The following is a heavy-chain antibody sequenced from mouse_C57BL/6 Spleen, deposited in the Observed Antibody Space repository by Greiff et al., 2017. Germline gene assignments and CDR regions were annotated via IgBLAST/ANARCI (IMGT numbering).Heavy chain of an antibody. Sequence: EVMLVESGEGLVKPGGSLKLSCAASGFTFSSYAMSWVRQTPEKRLEWVAYISSGGDYIYYADTVKGRFTISRDNARNTLYLQMSSLKSEDTAMYYCTRGGSSGYVGYFDYWGQGTTLTVSS. CDR3: TRGGSSGYVGYFDY. J-gene: IGHJ2*01. V-gene: IGHV5-9-1*02. D-gene: IGHD3-2*02. CDR1: GFTFSSYA. CDR2: ISSGGDYI.